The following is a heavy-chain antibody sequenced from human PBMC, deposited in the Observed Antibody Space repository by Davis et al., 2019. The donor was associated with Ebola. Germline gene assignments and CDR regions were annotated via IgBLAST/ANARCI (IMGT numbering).Heavy chain of an antibody. V-gene: IGHV3-20*04. D-gene: IGHD3-3*01. J-gene: IGHJ6*02. CDR1: GFTFDDYG. CDR2: INWNGGST. CDR3: ARRPPYYTARGGYYYYGMDG. Sequence: GGSLRLSCAASGFTFDDYGMSWVRQAPGKGLEWVSGINWNGGSTYYADSVKGRFTISRDNSKNTLYLQMNSLRAEDTAVYYCARRPPYYTARGGYYYYGMDGWGQGTTVTVSS.